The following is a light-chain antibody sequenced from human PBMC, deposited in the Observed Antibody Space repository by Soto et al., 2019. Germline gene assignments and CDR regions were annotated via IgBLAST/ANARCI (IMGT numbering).Light chain of an antibody. J-gene: IGLJ1*01. CDR3: SSDTSSSTPYV. CDR2: EVS. Sequence: QSALTQPASVSGSPGQSITISCTGTSSDVGGYNYVSWYQQHPGKAPKLMIYEVSNRPSGVSNRFSGSKSGNTASLTISGLQAEDEDDYYCSSDTSSSTPYVFGTGTKVTVL. CDR1: SSDVGGYNY. V-gene: IGLV2-14*01.